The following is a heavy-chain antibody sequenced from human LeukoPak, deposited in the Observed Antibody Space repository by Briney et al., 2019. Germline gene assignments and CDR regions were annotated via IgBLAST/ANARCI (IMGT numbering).Heavy chain of an antibody. D-gene: IGHD5-24*01. Sequence: SETLSLTCTISGGSIGSYYWSWIRQPPGKGLEWIGYIYYSGSTNYNPSLKSRVTISVDTSKNQFSLKVSSVIAADTAVYYCARADGYNYAIDYWGQGTLVTVSS. V-gene: IGHV4-59*01. J-gene: IGHJ4*02. CDR1: GGSIGSYY. CDR3: ARADGYNYAIDY. CDR2: IYYSGST.